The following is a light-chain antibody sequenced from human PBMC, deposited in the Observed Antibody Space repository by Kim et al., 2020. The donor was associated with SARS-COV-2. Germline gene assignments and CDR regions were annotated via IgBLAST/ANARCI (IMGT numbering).Light chain of an antibody. CDR1: ALASQY. CDR2: RDT. J-gene: IGLJ3*02. CDR3: QSADISTSYVV. Sequence: SYELTQPPSLSVSPGQTARITCFGNALASQYCHWYQQEPGQDPVLVIYRDTERPSGIPGRFSGSTSGTTVTLTISGVQAEDEADYYCQSADISTSYVVSGGGTKLTVL. V-gene: IGLV3-25*03.